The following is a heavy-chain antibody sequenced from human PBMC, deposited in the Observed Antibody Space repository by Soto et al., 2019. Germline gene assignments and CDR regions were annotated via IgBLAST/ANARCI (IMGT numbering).Heavy chain of an antibody. CDR3: ATDESNLIAP. CDR2: ISTYNGDT. CDR1: GYIFTNYA. V-gene: IGHV1-18*01. D-gene: IGHD1-1*01. Sequence: ASVKVSCKASGYIFTNYAIHWVRQAPGQGLEWMGWISTYNGDTNYAQTFQGRVTMTTDTSTSTVHMEVRSLRSVDTAVYYCATDESNLIAPWGQGTLVTVSS. J-gene: IGHJ5*02.